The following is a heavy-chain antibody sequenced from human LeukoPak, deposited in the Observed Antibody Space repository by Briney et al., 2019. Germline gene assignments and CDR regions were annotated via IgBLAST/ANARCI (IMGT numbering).Heavy chain of an antibody. D-gene: IGHD4-11*01. CDR1: GFTFSRFA. V-gene: IGHV3-30*04. Sequence: GRSLRLSCAASGFTFSRFAMHWVRQAPGKGLEWVAVISYDGSNKYYADSVKGRFTISRDNSKNTLYLQMNSLRAEDTAVYYCAKDTGPVRYYFDYWGQGTLVTVSS. CDR2: ISYDGSNK. J-gene: IGHJ4*02. CDR3: AKDTGPVRYYFDY.